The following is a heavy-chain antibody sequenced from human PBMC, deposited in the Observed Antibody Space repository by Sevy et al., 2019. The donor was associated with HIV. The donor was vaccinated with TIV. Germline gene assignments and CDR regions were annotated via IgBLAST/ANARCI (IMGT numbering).Heavy chain of an antibody. V-gene: IGHV3-72*01. Sequence: GESLKISCVASGFTFSDHYMEWVRQAPGKGLEWVGRTRNKADGYTTEYAASVKGRFTISRDESKNSLSVQMNSLKAEDTVVYYCATHAGIAAAGRVFDYWGQGILVTVSS. CDR1: GFTFSDHY. D-gene: IGHD6-13*01. CDR3: ATHAGIAAAGRVFDY. CDR2: TRNKADGYTT. J-gene: IGHJ4*02.